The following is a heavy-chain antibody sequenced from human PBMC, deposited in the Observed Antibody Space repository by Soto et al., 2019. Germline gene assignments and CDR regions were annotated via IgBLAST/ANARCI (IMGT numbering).Heavy chain of an antibody. Sequence: GASVKVSCKASGYTFTSYYMHWVRQAPGQGLEWMGIINPSGGSTSYAQKFQGRVTMTRDTSTSTVYMELSSLRSEDTAVYYCARDKYSSFYYYYYGMDVWGQGTTVTVS. V-gene: IGHV1-46*01. CDR3: ARDKYSSFYYYYYGMDV. D-gene: IGHD6-6*01. J-gene: IGHJ6*02. CDR1: GYTFTSYY. CDR2: INPSGGST.